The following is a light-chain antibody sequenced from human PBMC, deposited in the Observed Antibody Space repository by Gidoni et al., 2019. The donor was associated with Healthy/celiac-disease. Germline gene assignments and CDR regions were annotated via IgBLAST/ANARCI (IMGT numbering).Light chain of an antibody. CDR3: QQDNSFPFT. Sequence: DIQMTQSPSSVSASVGNSVTITCRASKGISSWVAWYQQKPGKAPKPLIYEASSLQSGVPSRFSGSGSGTDFTLTISSLQPEDFATYYCQQDNSFPFTFGPGTKVEIK. CDR1: KGISSW. V-gene: IGKV1-12*01. CDR2: EAS. J-gene: IGKJ3*01.